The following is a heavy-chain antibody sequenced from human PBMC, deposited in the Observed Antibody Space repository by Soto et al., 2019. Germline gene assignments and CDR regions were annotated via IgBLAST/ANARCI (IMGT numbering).Heavy chain of an antibody. Sequence: ASVKVSCKASGYTFTGYYVHWVRQATGQGLEWMGWINPNSGDTYLAQRFQGRVTMNRDTSIGTAYMELRGLTSDDTAEYYCAKGGAIVAAGTRVYLYNAMDVWGQGTTVTVSS. J-gene: IGHJ6*02. D-gene: IGHD1-26*01. CDR2: INPNSGDT. CDR3: AKGGAIVAAGTRVYLYNAMDV. CDR1: GYTFTGYY. V-gene: IGHV1-2*02.